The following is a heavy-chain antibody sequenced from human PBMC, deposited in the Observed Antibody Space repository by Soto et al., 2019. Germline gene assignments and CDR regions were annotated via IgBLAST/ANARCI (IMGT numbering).Heavy chain of an antibody. V-gene: IGHV1-8*01. D-gene: IGHD5-18*01. Sequence: ASVKVSCKASGYTFTNNDVSWVRQATGQGLEWMGWMDPGSGDTGYAQKFQGRVTMTRDISIATAYMELNSLTSEDTAVYYCARMESFGSLNWFDPWGQGTLVTVSS. CDR2: MDPGSGDT. CDR3: ARMESFGSLNWFDP. CDR1: GYTFTNND. J-gene: IGHJ5*02.